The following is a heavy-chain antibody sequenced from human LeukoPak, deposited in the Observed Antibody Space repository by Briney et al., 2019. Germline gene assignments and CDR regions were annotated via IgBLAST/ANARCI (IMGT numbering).Heavy chain of an antibody. CDR3: ARDPGGYFFDY. CDR2: IYHTGAT. CDR1: GVSISSRNW. V-gene: IGHV4-4*02. D-gene: IGHD3-10*01. Sequence: PSETLSLTCDVSGVSISSRNWWSWVRQPPGTELEWIAEIYHTGATNYNPSLKSRVTISVDTSKNQFSLKLSSVTAADTAVYYCARDPGGYFFDYWGQGTLVTVSS. J-gene: IGHJ4*02.